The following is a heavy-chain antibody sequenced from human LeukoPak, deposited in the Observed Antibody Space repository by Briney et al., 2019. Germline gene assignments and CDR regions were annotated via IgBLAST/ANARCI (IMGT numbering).Heavy chain of an antibody. CDR1: GFTLRSYD. CDR2: ISRLSSTI. D-gene: IGHD3-22*01. J-gene: IGHJ4*02. CDR3: ARHRDSSGTDY. Sequence: GGSLRLSCAASGFTLRSYDMNWVRQAPGKGLEWVSYISRLSSTIYSADSVKGRFTISRDNAKNSLFLQMNSLRAEDTAVYYCARHRDSSGTDYWGQGTLVTVSS. V-gene: IGHV3-48*01.